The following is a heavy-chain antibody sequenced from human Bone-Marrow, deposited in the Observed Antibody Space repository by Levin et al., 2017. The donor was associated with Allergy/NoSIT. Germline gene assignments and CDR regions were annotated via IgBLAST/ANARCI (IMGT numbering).Heavy chain of an antibody. V-gene: IGHV1-24*01. CDR2: FAAEDGEA. CDR3: ATAWELRGLDI. J-gene: IGHJ3*02. Sequence: PGESLKISCKISGDTLSELSIQWVRQAPGKGLEWMGSFAAEDGEAVFAQKFQDRLTMTEDTSTDTEYMELRSLISDDTAVYYCATAWELRGLDIWGQGTLVTVSS. D-gene: IGHD1-7*01. CDR1: GDTLSELS.